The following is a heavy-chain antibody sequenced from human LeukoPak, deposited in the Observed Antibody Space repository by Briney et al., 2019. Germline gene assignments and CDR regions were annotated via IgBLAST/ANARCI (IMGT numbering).Heavy chain of an antibody. CDR1: GGSVSDYY. D-gene: IGHD5-12*01. Sequence: PSETLSLTCTVSGGSVSDYYWGWIRQSPGKALEWIGYIYYTETSYNPSLKSRVTISADTSRDQFSLKLSSVTAADTAVYYCARGVSEYSGYPGFDPWGQGTLVTVSS. CDR2: IYYTET. CDR3: ARGVSEYSGYPGFDP. J-gene: IGHJ5*02. V-gene: IGHV4-59*02.